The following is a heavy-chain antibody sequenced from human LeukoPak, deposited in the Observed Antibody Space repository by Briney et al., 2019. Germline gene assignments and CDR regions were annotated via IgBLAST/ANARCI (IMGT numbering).Heavy chain of an antibody. CDR3: ARDRNYYGSGKDAFDI. V-gene: IGHV3-48*01. CDR2: ISSSSNTI. J-gene: IGHJ3*02. D-gene: IGHD3-10*01. CDR1: GFTFSIHS. Sequence: GGSLRLSCAASGFTFSIHSMNWVRQAPGKGLEWVSYISSSSNTIYYADSVKGRFTISRDNAKNSLYLQMNSLRVEDTAVYYCARDRNYYGSGKDAFDIWGQGTVVTVSS.